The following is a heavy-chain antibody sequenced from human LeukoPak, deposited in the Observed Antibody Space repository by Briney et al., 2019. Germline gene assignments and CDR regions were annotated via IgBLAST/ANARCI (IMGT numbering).Heavy chain of an antibody. Sequence: GGSLRLPCAASGFTFSSYAMSWVRQAPGKGLEWVSAISGSGGSTYYADSVKGRFTISRDNSKNTLYLQMNSLRAEDTAVYYCAKDLYTYYYDSSGYYWDYWGQGTLVTVSS. J-gene: IGHJ4*02. D-gene: IGHD3-22*01. V-gene: IGHV3-23*01. CDR2: ISGSGGST. CDR1: GFTFSSYA. CDR3: AKDLYTYYYDSSGYYWDY.